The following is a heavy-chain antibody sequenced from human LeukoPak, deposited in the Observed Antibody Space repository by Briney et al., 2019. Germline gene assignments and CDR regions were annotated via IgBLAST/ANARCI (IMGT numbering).Heavy chain of an antibody. J-gene: IGHJ4*02. V-gene: IGHV4-39*01. Sequence: ETLSLTCTVSGGSISSSSYYWGWIRQPPGKGLEWIGSIYYSGSTYYNPSLKSRVTISVDTSKNQFSLKLSSVTAADTAVYYCARHRRPAYYFDYWGQGTLVTVSS. CDR2: IYYSGST. CDR1: GGSISSSSYY. CDR3: ARHRRPAYYFDY.